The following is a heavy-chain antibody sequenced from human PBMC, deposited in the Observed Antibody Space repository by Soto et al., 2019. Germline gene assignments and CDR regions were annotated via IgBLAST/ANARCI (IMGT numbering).Heavy chain of an antibody. Sequence: NPSETLSLTCTVSGGSISSYYWSWIRQPPGKGLEWIGYIYYSGSTNYNPSLKSRVTISVDTSKNQFSLKLSSVTAADTAVYYCASSVGATRRKYFDYWGQGTLVTVSS. V-gene: IGHV4-59*01. CDR1: GGSISSYY. CDR2: IYYSGST. D-gene: IGHD1-26*01. J-gene: IGHJ4*02. CDR3: ASSVGATRRKYFDY.